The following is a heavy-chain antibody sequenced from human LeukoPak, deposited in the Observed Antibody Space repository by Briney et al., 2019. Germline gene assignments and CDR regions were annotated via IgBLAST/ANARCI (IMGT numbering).Heavy chain of an antibody. CDR3: ARETRYSSSWYGWFDP. J-gene: IGHJ5*02. CDR2: ISPSNISS. D-gene: IGHD6-13*01. V-gene: IGHV3-23*01. Sequence: GGSLRLSCAASGFTFSNYAISWVRQAPGKGLEWVSSISPSNISSYYADSVRGRFTISRDNSKNTLYLQMNRLRAEDTAVYYCARETRYSSSWYGWFDPWGQGTLVTVSS. CDR1: GFTFSNYA.